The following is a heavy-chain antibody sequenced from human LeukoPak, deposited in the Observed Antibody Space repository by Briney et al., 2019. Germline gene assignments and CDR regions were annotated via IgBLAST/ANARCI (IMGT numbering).Heavy chain of an antibody. CDR3: ARGTAFDP. CDR1: GFTFRNYA. CDR2: ISDSGGST. J-gene: IGHJ5*02. D-gene: IGHD4-17*01. Sequence: PGGSLRLSCAASGFTFRNYAMSWVRQAPGEGLEWVSAISDSGGSTYYADSVKGRFTISRGNSKNTLYLQMNSLRAEDTAVYYCARGTAFDPWGQGTLVTVSS. V-gene: IGHV3-23*01.